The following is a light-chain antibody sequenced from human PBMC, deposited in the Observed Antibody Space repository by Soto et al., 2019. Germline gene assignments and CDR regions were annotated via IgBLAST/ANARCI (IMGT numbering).Light chain of an antibody. CDR3: QSYHSGNVV. CDR2: EDN. J-gene: IGLJ2*01. V-gene: IGLV6-57*04. CDR1: SGSIASNY. Sequence: NFMLTQPHSVSESPGKTVTISCTRSSGSIASNYVQWYQQRPGSAPTPVIYEDNERPSGVPDRFSGSIDSSSNSASLTISGLKTGDEADYYCQSYHSGNVVFGGGTKRTVL.